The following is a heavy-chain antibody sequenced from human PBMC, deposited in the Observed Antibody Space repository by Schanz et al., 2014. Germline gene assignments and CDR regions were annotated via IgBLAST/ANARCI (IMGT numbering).Heavy chain of an antibody. J-gene: IGHJ4*02. V-gene: IGHV1-2*02. D-gene: IGHD4-17*01. CDR3: ARELRLEYYFDY. CDR1: GYSFTEYF. CDR2: INPNSGET. Sequence: QVQLVQSGPAVKKPGASMKVSCLASGYSFTEYFLHWVRQAPGQGLEWMGWINPNSGETNYEQKFKGRVTLTSDTSISTAYMELSSLRSDDTAVYYCARELRLEYYFDYWGQGTQVTVSS.